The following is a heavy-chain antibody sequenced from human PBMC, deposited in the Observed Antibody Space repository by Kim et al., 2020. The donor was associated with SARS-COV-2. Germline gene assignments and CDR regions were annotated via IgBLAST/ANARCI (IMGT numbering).Heavy chain of an antibody. Sequence: GGSLRLSCAASGFTFSNAWMSWVRQAPGKGLEWVGRIKSKTDGGTTDYAAPVKGRFTISRDDSKNTLYLQMNSLKTEDTAVYYCTTTFAGSYYYYGMDIWGQGTTGTVSS. CDR3: TTTFAGSYYYYGMDI. J-gene: IGHJ6*02. CDR2: IKSKTDGGTT. V-gene: IGHV3-15*01. CDR1: GFTFSNAW.